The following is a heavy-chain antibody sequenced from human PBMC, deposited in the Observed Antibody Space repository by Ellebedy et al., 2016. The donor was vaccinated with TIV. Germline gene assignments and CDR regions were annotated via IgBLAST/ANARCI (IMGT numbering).Heavy chain of an antibody. V-gene: IGHV1-18*01. CDR3: ARRGSGSYVEWYWFDP. D-gene: IGHD1-26*01. CDR2: ISAYNGNT. J-gene: IGHJ5*02. CDR1: GGTFSSYA. Sequence: AASVKVSCKASGGTFSSYAISWVRQAPGQGLEWMGWISAYNGNTNYAQKLQGRVTMTTDTSTSTAYMELRSLRSDDTAVYYCARRGSGSYVEWYWFDPWGQGTLVTVSS.